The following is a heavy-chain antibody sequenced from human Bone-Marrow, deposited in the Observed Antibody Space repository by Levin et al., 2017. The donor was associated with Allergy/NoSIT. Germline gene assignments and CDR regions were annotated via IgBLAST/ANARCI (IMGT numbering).Heavy chain of an antibody. CDR1: GYSISTGYY. Sequence: SQTLSLTCAVSGYSISTGYYWGWIRQPPGTGLEWIASMYHDGNTYYNPSLKSRVTLSVDTAKNLFSLKLSSVTAADTAVYYCARTLDYYGSGVFGFDIWGQGTMVTVSA. CDR2: MYHDGNT. J-gene: IGHJ3*02. CDR3: ARTLDYYGSGVFGFDI. D-gene: IGHD3-10*01. V-gene: IGHV4-38-2*01.